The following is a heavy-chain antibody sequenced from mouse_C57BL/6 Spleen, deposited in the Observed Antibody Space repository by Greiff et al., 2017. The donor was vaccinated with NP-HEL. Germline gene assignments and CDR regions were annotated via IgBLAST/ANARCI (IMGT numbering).Heavy chain of an antibody. CDR3: ERGDNYGSNVIDY. Sequence: QVHVKQSGPELVKPGASVKLSCKASGYTFTSYDINWVKQRPGQGLEWIGWIYPRDGSTKSNEKFKGKATLTVDTSSSTAYMELHSLTSEESAVYFCERGDNYGSNVIDYWGQGTTLTVSS. CDR2: IYPRDGST. CDR1: GYTFTSYD. V-gene: IGHV1-85*01. J-gene: IGHJ2*01. D-gene: IGHD1-1*01.